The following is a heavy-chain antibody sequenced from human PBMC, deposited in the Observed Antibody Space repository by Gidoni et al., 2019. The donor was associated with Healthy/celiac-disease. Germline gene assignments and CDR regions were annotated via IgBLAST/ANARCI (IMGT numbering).Heavy chain of an antibody. CDR2: VSGSGGST. CDR1: GFAFSSYA. V-gene: IGHV3-23*01. CDR3: AKDEYQRGFDY. J-gene: IGHJ4*02. Sequence: EVQRLESGGGLVQPGGSLRVGCAASGFAFSSYAMSWGRQAPGNGLGWVSAVSGSGGSTYYAASVKGRFTISRDNSKNTLYLQMNSLKAGDTAVCSCAKDEYQRGFDYWGQGTLVTVSS. D-gene: IGHD2-2*01.